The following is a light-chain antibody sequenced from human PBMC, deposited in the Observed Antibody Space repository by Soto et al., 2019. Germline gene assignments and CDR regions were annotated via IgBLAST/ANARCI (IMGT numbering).Light chain of an antibody. Sequence: ENVLTQSPGTLSLSTGEGATLSCRASQSVSSNFLAWYQQKPGQAPRLLIYGASSRATGIPDRFSGSGSGTDFTLTISRLEPEDFAVYYCQQYGTSLMTFGQGTRLEIK. CDR3: QQYGTSLMT. J-gene: IGKJ5*01. V-gene: IGKV3-20*01. CDR2: GAS. CDR1: QSVSSNF.